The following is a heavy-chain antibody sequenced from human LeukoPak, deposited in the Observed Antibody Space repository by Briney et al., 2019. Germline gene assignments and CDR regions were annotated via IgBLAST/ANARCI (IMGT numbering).Heavy chain of an antibody. Sequence: GGSLRLSCAASGFSFNTYAMAWVRQAPGKGLEWVSGTSGSGSTTYYADSVKGRFTISRDNSKNTLYLQMNSLRAEDTAVYYCATSGSYYYGRFDYWGQGTLVTVSS. D-gene: IGHD3-10*01. CDR2: TSGSGSTT. J-gene: IGHJ4*02. V-gene: IGHV3-23*01. CDR1: GFSFNTYA. CDR3: ATSGSYYYGRFDY.